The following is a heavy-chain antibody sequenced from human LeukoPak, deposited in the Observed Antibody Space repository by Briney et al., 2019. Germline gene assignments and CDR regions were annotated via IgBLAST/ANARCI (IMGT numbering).Heavy chain of an antibody. CDR1: GFIFSNCW. V-gene: IGHV3-7*03. CDR3: ARDDYYGGLGFDY. CDR2: IKTDASEK. D-gene: IGHD3-10*01. Sequence: SGGSLRLSCETSGFIFSNCWMTWVRQAPGKGLEWVANIKTDASEKYYADSVKGRFTISRDNAKNSLYLQMNSLRAEDTAVYYCARDDYYGGLGFDYWGQGTLVTVSS. J-gene: IGHJ4*02.